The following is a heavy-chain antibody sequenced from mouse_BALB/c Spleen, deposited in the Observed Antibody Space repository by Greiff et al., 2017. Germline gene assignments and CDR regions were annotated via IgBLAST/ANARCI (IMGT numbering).Heavy chain of an antibody. Sequence: QVQLKQPGAELVKPGASVKLSCKASGYTFTSYWMHWVKQRPGQGLEWIGEIDPSDSYTNYNQKFKGKATLTVDKSSSTAYMQLSSLTSEDSAVYYCALTARAPNYYAMDYWGQGTSVTVSS. CDR2: IDPSDSYT. CDR3: ALTARAPNYYAMDY. D-gene: IGHD3-2*01. V-gene: IGHV1-69*02. J-gene: IGHJ4*01. CDR1: GYTFTSYW.